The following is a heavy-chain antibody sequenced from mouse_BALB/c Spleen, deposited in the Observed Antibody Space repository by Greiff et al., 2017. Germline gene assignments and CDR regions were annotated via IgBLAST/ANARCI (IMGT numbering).Heavy chain of an antibody. CDR3: AIAYYRYDGDPMDY. Sequence: EVMLVESGPGLVKPSQSLSLTCTVTGYSITSDYAWNWIRQFPGNKLEWMGYISYSGSTSYNPSLKSRISITRDTSKNQFFLQLNSVTTEDTATYYCAIAYYRYDGDPMDYWGQGTSVTVSS. J-gene: IGHJ4*01. CDR2: ISYSGST. V-gene: IGHV3-2*02. CDR1: GYSITSDYA. D-gene: IGHD2-14*01.